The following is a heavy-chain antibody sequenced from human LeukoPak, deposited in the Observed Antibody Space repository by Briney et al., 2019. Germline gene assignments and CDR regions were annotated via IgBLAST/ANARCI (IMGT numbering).Heavy chain of an antibody. D-gene: IGHD2-2*01. CDR3: ARGVGYCSSTSCYWWFDP. CDR1: GFTFSSYA. V-gene: IGHV3-30-3*01. CDR2: ISYDGSNK. Sequence: GGSLRLSCAASGFTFSSYAMHWVRQAPGKGLEWVAVISYDGSNKYHADSVKGRFTISRDNSKNTLYLQMNSLRAEDTAVYYCARGVGYCSSTSCYWWFDPWGQGTLVTVSS. J-gene: IGHJ5*02.